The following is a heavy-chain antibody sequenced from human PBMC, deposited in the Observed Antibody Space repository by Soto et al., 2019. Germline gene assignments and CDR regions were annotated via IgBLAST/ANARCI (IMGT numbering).Heavy chain of an antibody. CDR1: GFTCTDYY. CDR2: ISSSGSTI. D-gene: IGHD3-9*01. J-gene: IGHJ4*02. Sequence: PGGSLRLSCPASGFTCTDYYMSWIRHAPGEGLDWVSYISSSGSTIYYADSVKGRFTISRDNAKNSLYLQMNSLRAEDTAVYYCARDKGYFDWLLHLRVLWDYWGQGTLVTVSS. CDR3: ARDKGYFDWLLHLRVLWDY. V-gene: IGHV3-11*01.